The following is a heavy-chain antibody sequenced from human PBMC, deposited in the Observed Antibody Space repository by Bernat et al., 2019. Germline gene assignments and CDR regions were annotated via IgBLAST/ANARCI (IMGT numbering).Heavy chain of an antibody. CDR2: INPSGGST. CDR3: ARELQRWLDGAMFKRGVGDAFDI. V-gene: IGHV1-46*01. CDR1: GYTFTSYY. J-gene: IGHJ3*02. D-gene: IGHD5-18*01. Sequence: QVQLVQSGAEVKKPGASVKVSCKASGYTFTSYYMHWVRQAPGQGLEWMGIINPSGGSTSYAQKFQGRGTMTRDTSTSTVYMELSSLRSEDTAVYYCARELQRWLDGAMFKRGVGDAFDIWGQGTMVTVSS.